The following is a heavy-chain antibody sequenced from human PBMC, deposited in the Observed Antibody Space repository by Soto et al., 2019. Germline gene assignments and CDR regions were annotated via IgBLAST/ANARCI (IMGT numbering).Heavy chain of an antibody. CDR1: GFTFSDSA. D-gene: IGHD5-18*01. CDR2: IRSKVNTYAT. V-gene: IGHV3-73*02. Sequence: EVQLVESGGGLVQPGWSLKLSCAASGFTFSDSAMHWVRQASGKGPEWVGRIRSKVNTYATAYAASVKGRFTISRDDSKNTGYLQMDSLKTEDTTVYYYTRRRDYTAMDPLDNWGQETLVTVPS. J-gene: IGHJ4*02. CDR3: TRRRDYTAMDPLDN.